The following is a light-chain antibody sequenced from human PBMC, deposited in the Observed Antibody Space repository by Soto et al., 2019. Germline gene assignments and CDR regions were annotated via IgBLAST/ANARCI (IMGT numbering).Light chain of an antibody. Sequence: AIQMTQSPSSLSASVGDRVTITCRASQGIKNDLGWYQQKPGKAPKLLIYAASSLQSGVPSRFSGSGSCTDFTLTISSLQPDDFATYYCLQDYNYPLTFGQGTKVEIK. CDR1: QGIKND. CDR3: LQDYNYPLT. CDR2: AAS. V-gene: IGKV1-6*01. J-gene: IGKJ1*01.